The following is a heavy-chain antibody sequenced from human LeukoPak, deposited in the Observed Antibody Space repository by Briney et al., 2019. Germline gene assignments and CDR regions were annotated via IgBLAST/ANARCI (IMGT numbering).Heavy chain of an antibody. CDR2: ISGGAGIT. CDR1: GFTFSTYA. V-gene: IGHV3-23*01. Sequence: GGSLRLSCAASGFTFSTYAMSWVRQAPGRGLEWVSAISGGAGITWYADTVKGRFTISRDTSKNTLFLQMNSLRAEDTAVYYCAKDASRYSSGWYSPWDYWGQGTLVTVSS. D-gene: IGHD6-19*01. J-gene: IGHJ4*02. CDR3: AKDASRYSSGWYSPWDY.